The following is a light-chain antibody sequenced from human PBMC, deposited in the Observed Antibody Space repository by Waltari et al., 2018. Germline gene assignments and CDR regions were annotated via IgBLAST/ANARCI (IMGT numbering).Light chain of an antibody. V-gene: IGKV1-5*03. CDR2: KAS. J-gene: IGKJ4*01. CDR3: QQYNSYSLLT. CDR1: QSISNW. Sequence: DIQMTQSPYTLSASGGDRVIITCRASQSISNWLAWYQQKPGKAPKLLIYKASSLESGVPSRFSGSGSGTVFTLTISSLQPDDFATYYCQQYNSYSLLTFGGGTKVEIK.